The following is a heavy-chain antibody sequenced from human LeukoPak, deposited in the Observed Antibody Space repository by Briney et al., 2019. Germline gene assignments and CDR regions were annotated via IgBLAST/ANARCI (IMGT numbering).Heavy chain of an antibody. CDR1: GFTFSSYG. CDR2: IWYDGSNK. J-gene: IGHJ3*02. Sequence: GGSLRLSCAASGFTFSSYGMHWVRQAPGKGLEWVAVIWYDGSNKYYADSVKGRFTISRDNSKNTLYLQMNSLRAEDTAVYYCARASDYGNAFDIWGQGTMVTVSS. V-gene: IGHV3-33*01. CDR3: ARASDYGNAFDI. D-gene: IGHD4-17*01.